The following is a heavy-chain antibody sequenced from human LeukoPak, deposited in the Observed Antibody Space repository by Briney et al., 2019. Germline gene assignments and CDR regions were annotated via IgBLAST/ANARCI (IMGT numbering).Heavy chain of an antibody. D-gene: IGHD3-22*01. CDR3: AREFSSGYYGMDV. CDR2: IYYSGST. V-gene: IGHV4-59*12. CDR1: GGSISSYY. Sequence: PSETLSLTCTVSGGSISSYYWSWIRQPPGKGLEWIGYIYYSGSTNYSPSLKSRVTISVDTSKNQFSLKLSSVTAADTAVYYCAREFSSGYYGMDVWGQGTTVTVSS. J-gene: IGHJ6*02.